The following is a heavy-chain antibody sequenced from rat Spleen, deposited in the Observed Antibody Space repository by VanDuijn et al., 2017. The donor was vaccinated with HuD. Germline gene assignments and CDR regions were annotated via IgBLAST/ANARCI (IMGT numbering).Heavy chain of an antibody. CDR1: GFTFSDYA. J-gene: IGHJ3*01. CDR3: ASQGYRYNREDGWFAY. V-gene: IGHV5-7*01. CDR2: ITYDGIP. D-gene: IGHD1-5*01. Sequence: EVQLVESGGGLVQPGRSLKLSCAASGFTFSDYAMAWVRQAPKKGLEWVASITYDGIPYYRDSVKGRFTISRDNAKSSLYLQMDRLRSEDTATYYCASQGYRYNREDGWFAYWGQGTLVTVSS.